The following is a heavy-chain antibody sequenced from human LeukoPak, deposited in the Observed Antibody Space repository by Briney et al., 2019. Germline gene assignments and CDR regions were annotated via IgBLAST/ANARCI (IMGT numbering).Heavy chain of an antibody. Sequence: GASVKVSCKASGGTFSSYAISWVRQAPGQGLEWMGGIIPIFGTANYAQKFQGRVTITADESTSTAYMELSSLRSEDTAVYYCARVSRSSGWPPDYYYYMDVWGKGTTVTISS. CDR1: GGTFSSYA. J-gene: IGHJ6*03. CDR3: ARVSRSSGWPPDYYYYMDV. V-gene: IGHV1-69*01. D-gene: IGHD6-19*01. CDR2: IIPIFGTA.